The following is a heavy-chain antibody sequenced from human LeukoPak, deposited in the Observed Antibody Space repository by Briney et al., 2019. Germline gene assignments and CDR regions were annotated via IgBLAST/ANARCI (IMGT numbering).Heavy chain of an antibody. Sequence: SGGSLRLSCAASGFIFNTYVMNWVRQAPGKGLEWVSTIADSGRSTYYADSVKGRFTISRDNSKNMLYLQMNSLRAEDTALNYCARNMDTSGWYSFDSWGQGTLVTVSS. CDR2: IADSGRST. CDR3: ARNMDTSGWYSFDS. D-gene: IGHD6-19*01. V-gene: IGHV3-23*01. CDR1: GFIFNTYV. J-gene: IGHJ4*02.